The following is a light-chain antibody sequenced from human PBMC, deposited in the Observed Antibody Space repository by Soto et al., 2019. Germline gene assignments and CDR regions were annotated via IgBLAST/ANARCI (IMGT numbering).Light chain of an antibody. CDR1: SSDVGGYNY. CDR2: EVT. Sequence: QSVLTQPPSASGSPGQSVTISCTGTSSDVGGYNYVSWYQQQSGKTPKLIIYEVTKRPSGVPDRFSGSKSGNTASLTVSGLQAEDEADYYCSSYGGDNNWGVFGGGTKLTVL. V-gene: IGLV2-8*01. CDR3: SSYGGDNNWGV. J-gene: IGLJ2*01.